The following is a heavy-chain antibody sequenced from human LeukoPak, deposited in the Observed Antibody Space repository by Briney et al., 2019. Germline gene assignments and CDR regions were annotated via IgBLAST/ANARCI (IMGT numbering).Heavy chain of an antibody. Sequence: GGSLRLSCAASGFTFSSYSMNWVRQAPGKGLEWVSYISSSSVTMYYADSVKGRFTVSRDNVKNSLYLQMNSLRDEDTAVYYCAVFYGDEGTFDYWGQGTLVTVSS. D-gene: IGHD4-17*01. J-gene: IGHJ4*02. V-gene: IGHV3-48*02. CDR1: GFTFSSYS. CDR2: ISSSSVTM. CDR3: AVFYGDEGTFDY.